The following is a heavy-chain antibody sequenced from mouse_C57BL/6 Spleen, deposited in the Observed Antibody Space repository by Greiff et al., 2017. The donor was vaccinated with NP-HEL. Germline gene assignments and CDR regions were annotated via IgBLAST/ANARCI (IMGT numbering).Heavy chain of an antibody. V-gene: IGHV1-59*01. J-gene: IGHJ2*01. D-gene: IGHD1-1*01. CDR3: ARDGDYYGS. CDR1: GYTFTSYW. CDR2: IDPSDSYT. Sequence: VQLQESGAELVRPGTSVKLSCKASGYTFTSYWMHWVKQRPGQGLEWIGVIDPSDSYTNYNQKFKGKATLTVDTSSSTAYMQLSSLTSEDSAVYYCARDGDYYGSWGQGTTLTVSS.